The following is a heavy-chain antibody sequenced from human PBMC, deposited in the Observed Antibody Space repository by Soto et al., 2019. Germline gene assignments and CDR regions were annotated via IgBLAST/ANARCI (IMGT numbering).Heavy chain of an antibody. D-gene: IGHD3-3*01. CDR3: VCDSAYYDFHY. Sequence: SETLSLTCTVSGGSIRSDGYYWSWIRQQPGKGLEWIGYIFYSGSTYQSTYYSPSLKSRVSISGDTSVNQFSLKLSSVTAADTAIYFCVCDSAYYDFHYWGQGTLVTVSS. CDR2: IFYSGSTYQST. J-gene: IGHJ4*02. CDR1: GGSIRSDGYY. V-gene: IGHV4-31*03.